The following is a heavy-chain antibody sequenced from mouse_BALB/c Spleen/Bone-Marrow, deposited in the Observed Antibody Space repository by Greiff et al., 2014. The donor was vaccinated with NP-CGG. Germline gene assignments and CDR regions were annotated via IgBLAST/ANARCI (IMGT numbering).Heavy chain of an antibody. Sequence: QLQESGAELVKPGASVKLSCKASGYTFTSYYMYWVKQRPGQGLEWIGEINPSNGGTNFNEKFKSKATLTVDKSSSTAYMQLSSLTFEDSAIYYCTRPYYGYVGYAYWGQGTQVTVSA. J-gene: IGHJ3*01. D-gene: IGHD1-2*01. CDR1: GYTFTSYY. CDR3: TRPYYGYVGYAY. CDR2: INPSNGGT. V-gene: IGHV1-53*01.